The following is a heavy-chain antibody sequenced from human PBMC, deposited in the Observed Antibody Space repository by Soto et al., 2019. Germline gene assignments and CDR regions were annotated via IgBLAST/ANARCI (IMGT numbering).Heavy chain of an antibody. D-gene: IGHD6-13*01. Sequence: PGGSLRLSCAASGFTFSSYSMNWVRQAPGKGLEWVSSISSSSSYIYYADSVKGRFTISRDNAKNSLYLQMNSLRAEDTAVYYCARALRTGYSSSWPLDYWGQGTLVTVSS. CDR2: ISSSSSYI. J-gene: IGHJ4*02. CDR1: GFTFSSYS. V-gene: IGHV3-21*01. CDR3: ARALRTGYSSSWPLDY.